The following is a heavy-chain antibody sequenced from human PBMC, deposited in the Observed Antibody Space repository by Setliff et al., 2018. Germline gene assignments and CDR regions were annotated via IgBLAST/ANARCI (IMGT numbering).Heavy chain of an antibody. D-gene: IGHD2-21*01. Sequence: ASVKVSCKASGYTFTSYGFSWVRQAPGQGLEWMGWTSVYNGKTKYAQKFQGRVTMTTDTSTRTAYMEVTSLRSDDTAVYYCATEKFPGDWGDYWGQGTLVTVS. V-gene: IGHV1-18*01. J-gene: IGHJ4*02. CDR2: TSVYNGKT. CDR3: ATEKFPGDWGDY. CDR1: GYTFTSYG.